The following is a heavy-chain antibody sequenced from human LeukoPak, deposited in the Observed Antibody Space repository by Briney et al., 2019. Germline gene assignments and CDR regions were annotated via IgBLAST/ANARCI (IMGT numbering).Heavy chain of an antibody. Sequence: TVKVSCKASGGTFSSYAISWVRQAPGQGLEWMGRIIPIFGTANYAQKFQGRVTITTDESTSTAYMELSSLRSEDTAVYYCARDGLVVAGTYNWFDPWGQGTLVTVSS. J-gene: IGHJ5*02. V-gene: IGHV1-69*05. CDR1: GGTFSSYA. CDR2: IIPIFGTA. CDR3: ARDGLVVAGTYNWFDP. D-gene: IGHD2-15*01.